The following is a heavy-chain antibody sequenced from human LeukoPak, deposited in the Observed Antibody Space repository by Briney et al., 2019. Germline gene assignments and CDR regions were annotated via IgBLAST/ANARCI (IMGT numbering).Heavy chain of an antibody. D-gene: IGHD2-21*02. J-gene: IGHJ4*02. CDR2: MNPNSGNT. V-gene: IGHV1-8*01. CDR1: GYTFTSYD. CDR3: ARGRASSIVVVTASPFDY. Sequence: EASVKVSCKASGYTFTSYDINWVRQATGQGLEWMGWMNPNSGNTGYAQKFQGRVTMTRNTSISTAYMELSSLISEDTAVYYCARGRASSIVVVTASPFDYWGQGTLVTVSS.